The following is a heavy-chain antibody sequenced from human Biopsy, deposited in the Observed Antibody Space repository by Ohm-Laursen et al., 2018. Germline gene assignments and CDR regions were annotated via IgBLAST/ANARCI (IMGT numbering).Heavy chain of an antibody. Sequence: ASVKVSCKASAYSFGDHRIHWVRQAPGQGLEWMGWIDPKSGGTNYAQKFQGRITMTRDTSISTTYMELRRLTSDDTAVFYCARELGDFWGGRQFDFWGQGTLVTVSS. J-gene: IGHJ5*01. V-gene: IGHV1-2*02. CDR3: ARELGDFWGGRQFDF. D-gene: IGHD3-3*01. CDR2: IDPKSGGT. CDR1: AYSFGDHR.